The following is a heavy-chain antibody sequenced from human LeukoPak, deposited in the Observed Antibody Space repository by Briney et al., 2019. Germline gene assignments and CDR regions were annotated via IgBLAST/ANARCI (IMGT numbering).Heavy chain of an antibody. CDR3: ARGPPESGSY. Sequence: SETLSLTCAVYGGSFSGYYWSWIRQPPGKGLEWIGEINHSGSTNYNPSLKSRVTISVDTSKNQFSLKLSSVTAADTAVYYCARGPPESGSYWGQGTLVTVSS. V-gene: IGHV4-34*01. J-gene: IGHJ4*02. CDR2: INHSGST. D-gene: IGHD5-12*01. CDR1: GGSFSGYY.